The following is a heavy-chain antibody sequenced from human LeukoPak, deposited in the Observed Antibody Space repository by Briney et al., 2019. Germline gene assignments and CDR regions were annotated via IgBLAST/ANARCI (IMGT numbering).Heavy chain of an antibody. Sequence: ASVKVSCKASGYTFTSYNMHWVRQAPGQGLEWMGIINPSGGSTSYTQKFQGRVTMTRDTSTSTVYMELSSLRSEDTAVYYCARVDTAMVPNYWGQGTLVTVSS. CDR2: INPSGGST. CDR1: GYTFTSYN. V-gene: IGHV1-46*01. J-gene: IGHJ4*02. CDR3: ARVDTAMVPNY. D-gene: IGHD5-18*01.